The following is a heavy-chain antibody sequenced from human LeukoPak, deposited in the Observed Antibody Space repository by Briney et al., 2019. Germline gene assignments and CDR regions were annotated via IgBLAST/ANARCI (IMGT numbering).Heavy chain of an antibody. V-gene: IGHV4-61*02. Sequence: SETLSLTCTVSGGSTSSGSYYWSWIRQPAGKGLEWIGRIYTSGSANYKPSLKSRVTISVDKSKNQLSLKLSSVTAADTAVYYCARVSLLAPHYFDHWGQGTLVTVSS. CDR1: GGSTSSGSYY. J-gene: IGHJ4*02. D-gene: IGHD3-3*01. CDR2: IYTSGSA. CDR3: ARVSLLAPHYFDH.